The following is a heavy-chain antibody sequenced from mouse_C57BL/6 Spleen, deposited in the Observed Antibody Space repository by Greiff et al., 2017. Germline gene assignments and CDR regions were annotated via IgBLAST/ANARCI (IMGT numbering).Heavy chain of an antibody. J-gene: IGHJ2*01. Sequence: EVQGVESVAELVRPGASVKLSCTASGFNIKNTYMHWVKQRPEQGLEWIGRIDPANGNTKYAPKFQGKATITADTSSNTAYLQLSSLTSEDTAIYYCARRTVVDYYFDYWGQGTTLTVSS. V-gene: IGHV14-3*01. CDR2: IDPANGNT. CDR3: ARRTVVDYYFDY. CDR1: GFNIKNTY. D-gene: IGHD1-1*01.